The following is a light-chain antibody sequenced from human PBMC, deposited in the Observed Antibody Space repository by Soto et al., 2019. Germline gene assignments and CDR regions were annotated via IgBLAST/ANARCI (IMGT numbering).Light chain of an antibody. Sequence: EVVLTQSPGTLSLSPGERATLSCRASQSVSNNYFAWYQQKPGQAPRLLIFGSSDRATGIPDRFSGRGSGPDFPLNISRLEPEDFAMYYCQQYGSSPPYTFGQGTKLEIK. CDR3: QQYGSSPPYT. CDR1: QSVSNNY. V-gene: IGKV3-20*01. CDR2: GSS. J-gene: IGKJ2*01.